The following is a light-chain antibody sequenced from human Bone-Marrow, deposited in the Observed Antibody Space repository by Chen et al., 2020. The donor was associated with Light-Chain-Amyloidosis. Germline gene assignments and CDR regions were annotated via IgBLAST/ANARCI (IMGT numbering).Light chain of an antibody. Sequence: EIVLTQSPGTLSLSPGEGANLSCRASQTISSNYLTWYQQKFGQAPRLLIYGSSSRATCIPDRFTGSWSGTDFTLTINRLEPEDFAMYYCQQYGTSPLTFGGGTKVEI. CDR3: QQYGTSPLT. J-gene: IGKJ4*01. CDR1: QTISSNY. CDR2: GSS. V-gene: IGKV3-20*01.